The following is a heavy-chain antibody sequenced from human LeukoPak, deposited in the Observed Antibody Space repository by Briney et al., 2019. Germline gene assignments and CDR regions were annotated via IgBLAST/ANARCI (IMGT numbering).Heavy chain of an antibody. CDR3: ARRGYSSGWPVFDS. D-gene: IGHD6-19*01. V-gene: IGHV3-7*01. Sequence: PGGSLRLSCVASGFTLSSHWMTWVRQAPGKGLEWLANINQDGGETYYVDSVKGRFTISRDNAKNSLSLQMNSLRAEDTAIYYCARRGYSSGWPVFDSWGQGTLVTVSS. CDR1: GFTLSSHW. CDR2: INQDGGET. J-gene: IGHJ4*02.